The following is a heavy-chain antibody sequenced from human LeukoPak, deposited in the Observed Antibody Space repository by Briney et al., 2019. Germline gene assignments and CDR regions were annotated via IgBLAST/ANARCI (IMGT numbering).Heavy chain of an antibody. CDR3: AATIRFLEWLFAS. CDR2: ISGSGGST. CDR1: GFTFSSYA. D-gene: IGHD3-3*01. Sequence: GGSLRLSCAASGFTFSSYAMSWVRQAPGKGLEWVSAISGSGGSTYYADSVKGRFTISRDNSKNTLYLQMNGLRAEDTAVYYCAATIRFLEWLFASWGQGTLVTVSS. V-gene: IGHV3-23*01. J-gene: IGHJ4*02.